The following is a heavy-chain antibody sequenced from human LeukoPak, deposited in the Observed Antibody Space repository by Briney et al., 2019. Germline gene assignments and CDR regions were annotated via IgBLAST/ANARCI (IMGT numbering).Heavy chain of an antibody. V-gene: IGHV3-9*01. J-gene: IGHJ4*02. CDR1: GFTFDDYA. Sequence: GGSLRLSCAASGFTFDDYAMPWVRQAPGKGLEWVSGISWDSGSIGYADSVKGRFTISRDNAKNSLYLQMNSLRAEDTALYYCAKAYCSGGSCYLLPLFDYWGQGTLVTVSS. D-gene: IGHD2-15*01. CDR3: AKAYCSGGSCYLLPLFDY. CDR2: ISWDSGSI.